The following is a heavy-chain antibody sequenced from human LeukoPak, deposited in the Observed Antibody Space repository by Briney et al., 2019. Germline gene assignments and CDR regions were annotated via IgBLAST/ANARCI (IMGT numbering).Heavy chain of an antibody. Sequence: SETLSLTCTVSGGSISSSSYYWGWIRQPPGKGLEWIGSIYYSGSTYYNPSLKSRVTISVDTFKNQFSLKLSSVTAADTAVYYCARDPGIAAAGTRRPGWFDPWGQGTLVTVSS. CDR3: ARDPGIAAAGTRRPGWFDP. CDR1: GGSISSSSYY. CDR2: IYYSGST. V-gene: IGHV4-39*07. J-gene: IGHJ5*02. D-gene: IGHD6-13*01.